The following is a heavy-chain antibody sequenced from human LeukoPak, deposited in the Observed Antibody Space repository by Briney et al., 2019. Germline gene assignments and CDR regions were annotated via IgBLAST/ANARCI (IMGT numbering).Heavy chain of an antibody. D-gene: IGHD2-8*02. J-gene: IGHJ5*02. CDR3: ARRCTGGDCYSEP. Sequence: AGGSLRLSCAXSGFTFSXXXXXXXRQXXXKXXXXXXXSDSAGSTTSYADSVXXRXXXSRDNAKNTLNLQMNSLRAEDTAVYFCARRCTGGDCYSEPWGQGTLVTVSS. CDR2: SDSAGSTT. CDR1: GFTFSXXX. V-gene: IGHV3-74*01.